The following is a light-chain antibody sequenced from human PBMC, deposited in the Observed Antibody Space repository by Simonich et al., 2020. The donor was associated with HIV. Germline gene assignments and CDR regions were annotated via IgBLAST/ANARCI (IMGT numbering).Light chain of an antibody. Sequence: DIVMTQSPDSLAVSLGERATINCKSSQSVLYISNNQNYLTWYQQKPGQPPKLLIYCASTRESGVPDRISGSGSGTDFTLTISSLQAEDVAVYYCQQYYSTPRTFGQGTKVEIK. CDR2: CAS. CDR3: QQYYSTPRT. V-gene: IGKV4-1*01. J-gene: IGKJ1*01. CDR1: QSVLYISNNQNY.